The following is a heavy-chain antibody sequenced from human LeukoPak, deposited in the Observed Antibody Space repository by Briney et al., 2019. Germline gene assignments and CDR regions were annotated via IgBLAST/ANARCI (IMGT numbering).Heavy chain of an antibody. J-gene: IGHJ4*02. V-gene: IGHV3-33*06. D-gene: IGHD6-13*01. CDR2: IWYDGGNK. CDR3: AKGGYSSSSPFDY. Sequence: PGRSLSLSCAASGFSFSSSVMHWVRQAPGKGLEWVAVIWYDGGNKYYAGSVKGRFTISRDNSKNTLYLQMNSLRADDTAVYYCAKGGYSSSSPFDYWGQGTLVTVSS. CDR1: GFSFSSSV.